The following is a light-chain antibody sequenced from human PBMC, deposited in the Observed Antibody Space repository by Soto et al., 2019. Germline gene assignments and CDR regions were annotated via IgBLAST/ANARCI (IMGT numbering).Light chain of an antibody. Sequence: VLAGCGSTVYLSPWERATLSFRASQSLSKSLVWYQQKPGQAPRLLIDGASNRATGIPARFSGSGSGTDFTLTISSLEPEDFALYFCPHRSSWPLPFGGRTKVDI. J-gene: IGKJ4*02. CDR1: QSLSKS. V-gene: IGKV3-11*01. CDR2: GAS. CDR3: PHRSSWPLP.